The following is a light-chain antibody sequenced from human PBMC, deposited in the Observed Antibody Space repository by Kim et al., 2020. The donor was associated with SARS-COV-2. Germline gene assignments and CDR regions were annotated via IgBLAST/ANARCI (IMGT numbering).Light chain of an antibody. CDR1: QGISSY. Sequence: DIQLTQSPSFLSASVGDRVTITCRASQGISSYLAWYQQKPGKAPNLLIYAASTLQSGVPSRFSGSGSGTEFTLTISSLQPEDFATYYCQQLNTYPITFGLGTRLEIK. CDR3: QQLNTYPIT. V-gene: IGKV1-9*01. CDR2: AAS. J-gene: IGKJ5*01.